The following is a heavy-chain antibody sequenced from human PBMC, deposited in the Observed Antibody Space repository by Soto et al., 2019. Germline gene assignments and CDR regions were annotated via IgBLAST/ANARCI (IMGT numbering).Heavy chain of an antibody. CDR1: GYTLTELS. CDR3: ATGFPGLTEITRTAFDI. Sequence: RASVKVSCKVSGYTLTELSMHWVRQAPGKGLEWMGGFDPEDGETIYAQKFQGRVTMTEDTSTDTAYMELSSLRSEDTAVYYCATGFPGLTEITRTAFDIWGQGTMVTVSS. V-gene: IGHV1-24*01. D-gene: IGHD3-10*01. J-gene: IGHJ3*02. CDR2: FDPEDGET.